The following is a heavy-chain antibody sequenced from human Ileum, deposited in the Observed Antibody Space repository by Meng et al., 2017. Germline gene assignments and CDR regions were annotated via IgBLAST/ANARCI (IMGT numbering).Heavy chain of an antibody. J-gene: IGHJ4*02. CDR1: GFTLSSYW. CDR3: ARVIVGTTGKFDF. V-gene: IGHV3-74*01. CDR2: INSDGSTT. Sequence: GESLKISCAASGFTLSSYWMHWVRQDPGKGLVWVSRINSDGSTTNYADSVKGRFTISRDNAKNTLYLQMNSLRVEDTAVYYCARVIVGTTGKFDFWGQGTLVTVSS. D-gene: IGHD1-26*01.